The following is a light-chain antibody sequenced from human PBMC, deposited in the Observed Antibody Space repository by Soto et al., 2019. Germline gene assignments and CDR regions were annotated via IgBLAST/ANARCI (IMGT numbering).Light chain of an antibody. CDR3: HHCGGSQP. V-gene: IGKV3-20*01. CDR2: GAS. CDR1: QSISSSN. J-gene: IGKJ1*01. Sequence: EIVLTQSPGTLSLSPGERATLSCRASQSISSSNLDWYQQKPGQAPRLLIYGASSRATGIPDRFSGSGSGTDFTLTISGLEPEDFAVYFCHHCGGSQPFGQGTKVETK.